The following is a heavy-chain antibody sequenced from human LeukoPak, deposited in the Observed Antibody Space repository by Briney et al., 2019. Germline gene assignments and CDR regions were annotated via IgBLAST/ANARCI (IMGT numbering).Heavy chain of an antibody. J-gene: IGHJ4*02. Sequence: ASVTVSCKASGYPFSNYDINWVRQAPGQGLEWMGWISAYNGNTNYAQKLQGRVTMTTDTSTSTAYMELSRLRSDDTAVYYCARYSPSSGWYFDYWGQGTLVTVSS. CDR1: GYPFSNYD. CDR2: ISAYNGNT. D-gene: IGHD6-19*01. CDR3: ARYSPSSGWYFDY. V-gene: IGHV1-18*01.